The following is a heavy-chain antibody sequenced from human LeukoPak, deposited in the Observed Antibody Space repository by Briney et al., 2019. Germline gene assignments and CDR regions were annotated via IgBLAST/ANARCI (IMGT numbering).Heavy chain of an antibody. CDR3: GRVPSTYRTIDY. V-gene: IGHV3-21*01. J-gene: IGHJ4*02. Sequence: KTGGSLRLSCAVSGFTFSNYNMQWVRQAPGKGLELVASISSTSASIYYADSVKGRFTISRDNAEKSLFLQMSSLRAEDTALYYCGRVPSTYRTIDYWGQGTRVTVSS. CDR1: GFTFSNYN. D-gene: IGHD2-2*01. CDR2: ISSTSASI.